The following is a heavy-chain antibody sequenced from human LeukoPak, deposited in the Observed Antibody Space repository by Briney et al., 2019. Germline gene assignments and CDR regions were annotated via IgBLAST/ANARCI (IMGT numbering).Heavy chain of an antibody. CDR3: ARHGGSGSFDY. Sequence: PSETLSLXCTVSGGSISSSSYYWGWIRQPPGKGLEWIGSIYYSGSTYYNPSLKSRVTISVDTSKNQFSLKLSSVTAADTAVYYCARHGGSGSFDYWGQGTLVTVSS. CDR1: GGSISSSSYY. CDR2: IYYSGST. D-gene: IGHD1-26*01. V-gene: IGHV4-39*01. J-gene: IGHJ4*02.